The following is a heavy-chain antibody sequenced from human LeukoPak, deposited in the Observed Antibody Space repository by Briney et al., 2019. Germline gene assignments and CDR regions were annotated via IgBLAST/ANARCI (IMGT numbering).Heavy chain of an antibody. D-gene: IGHD4-23*01. CDR3: AKGNTHWELYDY. CDR1: GFILSSFS. J-gene: IGHJ4*02. Sequence: GGSLRLSCAASGFILSSFSMSWVRQVPGKGLEWVSAVVGDTITFYTDSVKGRFTISRDCSKNTLYLQMSSLRAEDTAIYYCAKGNTHWELYDYWGQGTLVTVSP. CDR2: VVGDTIT. V-gene: IGHV3-23*01.